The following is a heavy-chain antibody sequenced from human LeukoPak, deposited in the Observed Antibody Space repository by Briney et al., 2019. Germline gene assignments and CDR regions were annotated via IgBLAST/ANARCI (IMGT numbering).Heavy chain of an antibody. CDR3: ARAYPRIAVAGTIDY. D-gene: IGHD6-19*01. J-gene: IGHJ4*02. CDR2: IWYDGSNK. Sequence: PGRSLRLSCAASGFTFSSYGMHWVRQAPGKGLEWVAVIWYDGSNKYYVDSVKGRFTISRDNSKNTLYLQMNSLRAEDTAVYYCARAYPRIAVAGTIDYWGQGTLVTVSS. CDR1: GFTFSSYG. V-gene: IGHV3-33*01.